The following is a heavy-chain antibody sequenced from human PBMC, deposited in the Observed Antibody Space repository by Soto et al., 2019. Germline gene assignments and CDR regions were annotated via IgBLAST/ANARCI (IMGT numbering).Heavy chain of an antibody. Sequence: QVQLVESGGGVVQPGRSLRLSCAASGFTFSSHAMHWVRQAPGKGLEWVAVISYDGSNKYYADSVKGRFTISRDNSKNTLYLQMNSLRAEDTAVYYCARDGTRNGYSPLDYWGQGTLVTVSS. CDR2: ISYDGSNK. D-gene: IGHD5-18*01. V-gene: IGHV3-30-3*01. J-gene: IGHJ4*02. CDR3: ARDGTRNGYSPLDY. CDR1: GFTFSSHA.